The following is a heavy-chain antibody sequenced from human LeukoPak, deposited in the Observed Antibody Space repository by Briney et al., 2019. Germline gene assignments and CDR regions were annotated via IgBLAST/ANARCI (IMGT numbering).Heavy chain of an antibody. Sequence: SQTLSLTCTVSGGSFSRSSYYWGWIRQPPGKGLEWIGSIYYSGNTYYNPSLKSRVSISVDTSKNQFSLKMSSVTAADTAIYYCARPNYGDYIFGFDYWGQGILVTVSS. D-gene: IGHD4-17*01. CDR2: IYYSGNT. J-gene: IGHJ4*02. CDR3: ARPNYGDYIFGFDY. V-gene: IGHV4-39*01. CDR1: GGSFSRSSYY.